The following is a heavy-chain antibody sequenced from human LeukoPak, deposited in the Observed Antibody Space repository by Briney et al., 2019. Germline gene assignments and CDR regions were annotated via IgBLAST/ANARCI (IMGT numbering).Heavy chain of an antibody. CDR1: GFTFSDYY. CDR3: ARAIEEATVPFDY. CDR2: ISGINSYT. D-gene: IGHD5-24*01. Sequence: GGSLRLSCVASGFTFSDYYMSWFGQAPGKGLEWVSYISGINSYTNYADSVKGRFTISRDNAKNSLYLQLNSLRAEDTAVYFCARAIEEATVPFDYWGQGTLVTVSS. V-gene: IGHV3-11*05. J-gene: IGHJ4*02.